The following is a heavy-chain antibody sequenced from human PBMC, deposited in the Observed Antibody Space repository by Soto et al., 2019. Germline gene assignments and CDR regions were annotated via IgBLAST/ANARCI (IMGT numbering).Heavy chain of an antibody. CDR1: GFSVSSNH. D-gene: IGHD2-15*01. CDR3: ARVALDDNYIVF. CDR2: VYAGGAT. Sequence: GGSLRLSCVASGFSVSSNHVSWVRQAPGKGLEWVSVVYAGGATYYADSVKGRFIISRGNSDNTIFLQMHNLRAEDTALYYCARVALDDNYIVFWGQGALVTVSS. J-gene: IGHJ4*02. V-gene: IGHV3-66*01.